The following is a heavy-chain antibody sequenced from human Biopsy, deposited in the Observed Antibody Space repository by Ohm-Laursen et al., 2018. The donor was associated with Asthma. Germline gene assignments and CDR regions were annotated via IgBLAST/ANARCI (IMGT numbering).Heavy chain of an antibody. CDR1: GFTFSNHG. D-gene: IGHD3-10*01. V-gene: IGHV3-30*18. Sequence: SLRLSCAAAGFTFSNHGMHWVRQAPGKGLAWVAVISFDGSNKDFADSVKGRFTISRDNSKNTMYLEMNSQRAEDTAVYYCPKDVVRGGEVRRGPDYWGQGTLVTVSA. J-gene: IGHJ4*02. CDR3: PKDVVRGGEVRRGPDY. CDR2: ISFDGSNK.